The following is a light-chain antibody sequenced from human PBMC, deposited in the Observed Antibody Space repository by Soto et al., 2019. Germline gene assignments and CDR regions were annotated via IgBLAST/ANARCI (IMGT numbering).Light chain of an antibody. CDR3: CSYAGSYTFV. V-gene: IGLV2-11*01. Sequence: QSALTQPRSVSGSPGQSVTISCTGTSSDVGGYNYVSWYQQYPGKASKVMIYDVKTRPSGVPDRFSGSKSGNTASLTISGLQAEDEADYYCCSYAGSYTFVFGTGTKLTVL. CDR2: DVK. J-gene: IGLJ1*01. CDR1: SSDVGGYNY.